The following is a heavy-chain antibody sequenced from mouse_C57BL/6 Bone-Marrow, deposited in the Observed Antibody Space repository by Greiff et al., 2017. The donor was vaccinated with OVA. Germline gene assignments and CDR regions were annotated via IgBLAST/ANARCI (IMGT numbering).Heavy chain of an antibody. D-gene: IGHD1-1*01. V-gene: IGHV1-54*01. J-gene: IGHJ2*01. CDR1: GYAFTNYL. Sequence: QVQLQQSGAELVRPGTSVKVSCKASGYAFTNYLIEWVKQRPGQGLEWIGVINPGSGGTNYNEKFKGKATLTADKSSSTAYMQLSSLTSEDSAVYFCARGRNYYYGDYWGQGTTLTVSS. CDR2: INPGSGGT. CDR3: ARGRNYYYGDY.